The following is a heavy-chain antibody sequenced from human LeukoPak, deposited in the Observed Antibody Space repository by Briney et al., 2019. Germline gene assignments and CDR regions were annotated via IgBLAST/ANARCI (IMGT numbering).Heavy chain of an antibody. CDR2: ISSSSSTT. CDR1: GFTFSSYS. J-gene: IGHJ4*02. D-gene: IGHD6-19*01. CDR3: ARGLVWTSSGWFFDY. Sequence: GGSLRLSCAASGFTFSSYSMNWVRQAPGKGLEWVSYISSSSSTTHYADSVKGRFTISRDNAKNSLYLQMNSLRAEDTAVYYCARGLVWTSSGWFFDYWGQGTLITVSS. V-gene: IGHV3-48*04.